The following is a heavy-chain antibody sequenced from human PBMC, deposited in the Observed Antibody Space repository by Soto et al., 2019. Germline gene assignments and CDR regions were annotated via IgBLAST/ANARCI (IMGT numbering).Heavy chain of an antibody. Sequence: SVKVSCKASGGTFSSYAISWVRQAPGQGLEWMGGIIPIFGTANYAQKFQGRVTITADESTSTAYMELSSLRSEDTAVYYCARSGCSGGSCYRAFDIWGQGTMVTVSS. CDR2: IIPIFGTA. CDR3: ARSGCSGGSCYRAFDI. D-gene: IGHD2-15*01. V-gene: IGHV1-69*13. CDR1: GGTFSSYA. J-gene: IGHJ3*02.